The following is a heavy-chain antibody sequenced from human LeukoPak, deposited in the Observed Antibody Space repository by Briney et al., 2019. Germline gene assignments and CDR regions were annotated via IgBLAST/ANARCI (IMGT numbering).Heavy chain of an antibody. V-gene: IGHV4-34*01. CDR3: ARSRDTMIVVVTPFDY. Sequence: SETLSLTCTVSGGSISSYYWSWIRQPPGKGLEWIGEINHSGSTNYNPSLKSRVTISVDTSKNQFSLKLSSVTAADTAVYYCARSRDTMIVVVTPFDYWAREPWSPSPQ. CDR2: INHSGST. CDR1: GGSISSYY. D-gene: IGHD3-22*01. J-gene: IGHJ4*02.